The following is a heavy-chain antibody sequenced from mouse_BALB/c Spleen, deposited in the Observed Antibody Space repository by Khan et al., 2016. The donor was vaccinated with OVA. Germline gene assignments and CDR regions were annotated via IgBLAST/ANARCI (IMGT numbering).Heavy chain of an antibody. D-gene: IGHD2-1*01. J-gene: IGHJ4*01. CDR3: TIGNYPYYAMDY. V-gene: IGHV1S81*02. CDR1: GYTFTSYW. CDR2: INPNNGGT. Sequence: QVQLQQSGAELVKPGASVKLSCKASGYTFTSYWMHWVKLRPGQGFEWIGEINPNNGGTNYNEKFKRKATLTVDKSSSRAYMQLSSLTSEESSVYYCTIGNYPYYAMDYWGQGTSVTVSS.